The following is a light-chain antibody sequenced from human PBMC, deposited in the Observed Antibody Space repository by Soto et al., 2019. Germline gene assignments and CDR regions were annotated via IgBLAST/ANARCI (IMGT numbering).Light chain of an antibody. CDR2: EVN. CDR1: SSDVGAYTS. J-gene: IGLJ1*01. Sequence: QSVLTQPASVSGSPGPSITISCTGTSSDVGAYTSVSWYQHHPGKAPKVIIYEVNKRPSGISNRFSGSKSVNTASLTISGLQPDDEAHYYCSSYTSDNRDYVFGTGTKVTVL. CDR3: SSYTSDNRDYV. V-gene: IGLV2-14*01.